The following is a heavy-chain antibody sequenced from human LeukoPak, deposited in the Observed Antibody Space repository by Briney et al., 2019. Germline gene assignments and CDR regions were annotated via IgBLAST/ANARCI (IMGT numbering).Heavy chain of an antibody. Sequence: ASVKVSCKASGYTFTSYYMHWVRQAPGQGLEWMGIINPSGGSTSYAQKSQGRVTMTRDTSTSTVYMELSSLRSEDTAVYYCARDPPLTWYAFDIWGQGTMVTVSS. D-gene: IGHD3-16*01. CDR1: GYTFTSYY. CDR2: INPSGGST. J-gene: IGHJ3*02. CDR3: ARDPPLTWYAFDI. V-gene: IGHV1-46*01.